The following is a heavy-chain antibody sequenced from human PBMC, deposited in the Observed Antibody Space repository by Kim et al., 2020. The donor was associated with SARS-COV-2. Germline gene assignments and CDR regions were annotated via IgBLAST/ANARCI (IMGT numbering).Heavy chain of an antibody. J-gene: IGHJ4*02. V-gene: IGHV3-23*01. Sequence: YADSVKGRFTIVRDNSKNMLYLQMNSLRAEDKAVYYCAKGAGPWSYFDYWGQGTLVTVSS. CDR3: AKGAGPWSYFDY.